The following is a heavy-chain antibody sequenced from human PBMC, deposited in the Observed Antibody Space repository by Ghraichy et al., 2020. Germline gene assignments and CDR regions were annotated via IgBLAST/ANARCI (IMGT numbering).Heavy chain of an antibody. CDR2: INPNSGGT. D-gene: IGHD3-22*01. CDR3: ARAPRQGYYDSSGYPDAFDI. V-gene: IGHV1-2*04. CDR1: GYTFTGYY. J-gene: IGHJ3*02. Sequence: ASVKVSCKASGYTFTGYYMHWVRQAPGQGLEWMGWINPNSGGTNYAQKFQGWVTMTRDTSISTAYMELSRLRSDDTAVYYCARAPRQGYYDSSGYPDAFDIWGQGTMVTVSS.